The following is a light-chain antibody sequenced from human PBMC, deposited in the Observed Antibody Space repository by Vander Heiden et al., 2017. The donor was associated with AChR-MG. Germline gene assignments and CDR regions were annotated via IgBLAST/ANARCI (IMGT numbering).Light chain of an antibody. CDR3: QLWDSSSDHHWV. Sequence: SYAPTQAPSASVAPGKTARITRGGNNMGSKSEHWYQQKPGQAPVLVVYDDSDRPSGVPERLSGSKSGDTATLTISRVEAGDEADYYCQLWDSSSDHHWVFGGGTKVTVL. CDR1: NMGSKS. J-gene: IGLJ3*02. V-gene: IGLV3-21*03. CDR2: DDS.